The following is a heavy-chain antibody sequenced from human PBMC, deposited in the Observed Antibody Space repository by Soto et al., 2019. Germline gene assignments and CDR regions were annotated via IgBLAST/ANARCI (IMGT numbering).Heavy chain of an antibody. CDR2: ISTNNDAI. Sequence: EVQLVESGGGLVQPGGSLRLSCAASGFSISDCSMNWVRRAPGKGLEWISYISTNNDAIYYADSVKGRFTISRDNAKNSPYLQINSLRAEDTALYYCASVLGSRRSGSYPSYWGQVTLVTVSS. J-gene: IGHJ4*02. CDR3: ASVLGSRRSGSYPSY. V-gene: IGHV3-48*01. CDR1: GFSISDCS. D-gene: IGHD3-10*01.